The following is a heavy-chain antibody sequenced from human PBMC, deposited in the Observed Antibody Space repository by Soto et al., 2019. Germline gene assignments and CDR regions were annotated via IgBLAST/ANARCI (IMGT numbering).Heavy chain of an antibody. CDR3: ARIPQIAVAGTRFGYFDL. Sequence: LEESGGGVVQPGRSLRLSCAASGFTFSSYGMHWVRQAPGKGLEWVAVIWYDGSNKYYADSVKGRFTISRDNSKNTLYLQMNSLGAEDTAVYYCARIPQIAVAGTRFGYFDLWGRGTLVTVSS. V-gene: IGHV3-33*01. CDR2: IWYDGSNK. J-gene: IGHJ2*01. CDR1: GFTFSSYG. D-gene: IGHD6-19*01.